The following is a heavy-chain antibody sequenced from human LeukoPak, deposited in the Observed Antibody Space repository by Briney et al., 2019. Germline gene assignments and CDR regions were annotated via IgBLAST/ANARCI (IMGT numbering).Heavy chain of an antibody. Sequence: ASVKVSCKASGYTFTSYGISWVRQAPGQGLEGMGWISAYNGNTNYAQKLQGRVTMTTDTSTSTAYMELRSLRSDDTAVYYCARDHVQLERGDAFDIWGQGTMVTVSS. CDR1: GYTFTSYG. J-gene: IGHJ3*02. V-gene: IGHV1-18*01. CDR2: ISAYNGNT. CDR3: ARDHVQLERGDAFDI. D-gene: IGHD1-1*01.